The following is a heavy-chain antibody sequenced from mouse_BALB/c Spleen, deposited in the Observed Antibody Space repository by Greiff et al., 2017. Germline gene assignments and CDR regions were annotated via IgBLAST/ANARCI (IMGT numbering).Heavy chain of an antibody. CDR1: GYTFTSYT. V-gene: IGHV1-4*02. CDR3: AYYYGSRGDFDY. Sequence: QVQLQQSAAELARPGASVKMSCKASGYTFTSYTMHWVKQRPGQGLEWIGYINPSSGYTEYNQKFKDKTTLTADKSSSTAYMQLSSLTSEDSAVYYCAYYYGSRGDFDYWGQGTTLTVSS. J-gene: IGHJ2*01. D-gene: IGHD1-1*01. CDR2: INPSSGYT.